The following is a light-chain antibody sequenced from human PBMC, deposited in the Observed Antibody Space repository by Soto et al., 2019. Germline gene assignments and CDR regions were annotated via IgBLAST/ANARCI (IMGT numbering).Light chain of an antibody. CDR2: AAS. J-gene: IGKJ4*01. V-gene: IGKV1-12*01. CDR3: QQANSFPLT. Sequence: DIQMTQSPSSVSASVGDRVTITCRVSQGISSWLVWYQQKPGKAPKLLIYAASSLQSGVPSRFSGSGSGTDFTLTISSLQPEDFATYYCQQANSFPLTFGGGTKVDIK. CDR1: QGISSW.